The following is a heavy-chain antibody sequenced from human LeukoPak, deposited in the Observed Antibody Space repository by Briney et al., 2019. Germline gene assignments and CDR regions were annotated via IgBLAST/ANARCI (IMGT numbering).Heavy chain of an antibody. CDR1: GGSFSGYY. CDR3: VRLRYSSGWYSLGFDY. Sequence: SETLSLTCAVYGGSFSGYYWNWIRQTPGKGLEWIGEINHSGSTNYNPSLKSRITISVDTSKNQFSLQLTSVTAADTAVYYCVRLRYSSGWYSLGFDYWGQGTLVTVSS. J-gene: IGHJ4*02. CDR2: INHSGST. V-gene: IGHV4-34*01. D-gene: IGHD6-19*01.